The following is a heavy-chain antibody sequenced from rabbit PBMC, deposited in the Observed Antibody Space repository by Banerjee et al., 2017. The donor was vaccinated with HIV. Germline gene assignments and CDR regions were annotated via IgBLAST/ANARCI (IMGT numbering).Heavy chain of an antibody. V-gene: IGHV1S40*01. CDR1: GFSFSSDYD. J-gene: IGHJ4*01. CDR3: ARAGVPAATRYFNL. Sequence: QSLEESGGDLVKPGASLTLTCTASGFSFSSDYDMCWVRQAPGKGLEWIGCIYAGSSGFTYYASWAKGRFTISKTSTTVTLQMTSLTAADTATYFCARAGVPAATRYFNLWGPGTLVTVS. CDR2: IYAGSSGFT. D-gene: IGHD2-1*01.